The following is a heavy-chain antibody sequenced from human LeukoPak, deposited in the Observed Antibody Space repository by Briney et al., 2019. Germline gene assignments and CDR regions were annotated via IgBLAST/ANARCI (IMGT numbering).Heavy chain of an antibody. J-gene: IGHJ6*03. V-gene: IGHV1-18*01. CDR2: ISAYNGNT. CDR3: ARVGPDRDYYYYMDV. Sequence: ASVKVSGKASGYTFTSYGISWVRQAPGQGLEWMGWISAYNGNTNYAQKLQGRVAMTTDTSTSTAYMELRSLRSDDTAVYYCARVGPDRDYYYYMDVWGKGTTVTVSS. CDR1: GYTFTSYG.